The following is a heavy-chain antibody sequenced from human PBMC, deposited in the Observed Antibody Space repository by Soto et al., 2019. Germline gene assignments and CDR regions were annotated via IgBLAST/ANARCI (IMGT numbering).Heavy chain of an antibody. J-gene: IGHJ3*02. CDR3: ARLRSRGLLWSAFDI. CDR2: IYSSGST. Sequence: SETLSLTCTVSGGSISSSTYYWGWIRQPPGKGLEWIGSIYSSGSTYYNPSLKSRVTISADTSKNHFSLKLTSVTAADTAVYYCARLRSRGLLWSAFDIWGQGTMVTVSS. CDR1: GGSISSSTYY. D-gene: IGHD3-10*01. V-gene: IGHV4-39*02.